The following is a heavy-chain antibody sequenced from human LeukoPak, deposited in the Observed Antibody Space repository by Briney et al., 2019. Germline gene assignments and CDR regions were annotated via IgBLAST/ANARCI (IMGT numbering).Heavy chain of an antibody. D-gene: IGHD5-12*01. J-gene: IGHJ4*02. Sequence: GGSLRLSCAASGFTFDDYAMHWVRQAPGKGLEWVSLISWDGGSTYYADSVKGRFTISRDNSKNSLYLQMNSLRAEDTALYYCAKGWRVAISLDYFGQRMLVSVFS. CDR2: ISWDGGST. V-gene: IGHV3-43D*03. CDR3: AKGWRVAISLDY. CDR1: GFTFDDYA.